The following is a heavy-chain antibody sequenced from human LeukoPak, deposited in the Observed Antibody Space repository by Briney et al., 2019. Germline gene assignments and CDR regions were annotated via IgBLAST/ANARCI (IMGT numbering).Heavy chain of an antibody. CDR3: AREPGVGWFDP. CDR1: GFTFSSYW. Sequence: GGSLRLSCAAYGFTFSSYWMSWVRQAPGKGLEWVANIKQDGSEKYYVDSVKGRFTISRDNAKNSLYLQMNSLRAEDTAVYYCAREPGVGWFDPWGQGTLVTVSS. V-gene: IGHV3-7*01. J-gene: IGHJ5*02. CDR2: IKQDGSEK. D-gene: IGHD2-15*01.